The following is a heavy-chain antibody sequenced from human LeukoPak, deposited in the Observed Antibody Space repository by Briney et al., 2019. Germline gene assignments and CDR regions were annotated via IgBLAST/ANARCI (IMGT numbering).Heavy chain of an antibody. Sequence: SVKVSCKASGGTFSSYAISWVRQAPGQGLEWMGGIIPIFGTANYAQKFQGRVTITTDESTSTAYMELSSLRSEDTAVYYCVCPMGYKRNITMIDLDAFDIWGQGTMVTVSS. CDR2: IIPIFGTA. D-gene: IGHD3-22*01. CDR3: VCPMGYKRNITMIDLDAFDI. CDR1: GGTFSSYA. V-gene: IGHV1-69*05. J-gene: IGHJ3*02.